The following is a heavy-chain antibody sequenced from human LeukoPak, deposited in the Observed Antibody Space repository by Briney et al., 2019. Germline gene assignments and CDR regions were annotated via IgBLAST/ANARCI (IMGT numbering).Heavy chain of an antibody. CDR1: GFTYSSYS. J-gene: IGHJ4*02. V-gene: IGHV3-21*01. D-gene: IGHD5-18*01. CDR3: ARERGYSYGYSDY. CDR2: ISSSSSYI. Sequence: PGGSLRLSCAASGFTYSSYSMNWVRQAPGKGLEWVSSISSSSSYIYYADSVKGRFTIPRDNAKNSLYLQMNSLRAEDTAVYYCARERGYSYGYSDYWGQGTLVTVSS.